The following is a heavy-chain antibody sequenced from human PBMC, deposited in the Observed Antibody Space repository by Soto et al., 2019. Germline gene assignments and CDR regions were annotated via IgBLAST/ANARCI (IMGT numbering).Heavy chain of an antibody. J-gene: IGHJ4*02. V-gene: IGHV1-69*02. Sequence: QVQLVQSGAEVKKPGSSVKVSCKASGGTFSSYTISWVRQAPGKGLEWMGRIIPSLGIPNYAQKFQGRVTITADKSTSTAYMELSSLRSQDTGVYYCAIDGSGTYYYPGYWGQGTLVSVSS. CDR1: GGTFSSYT. CDR3: AIDGSGTYYYPGY. CDR2: IIPSLGIP. D-gene: IGHD3-10*01.